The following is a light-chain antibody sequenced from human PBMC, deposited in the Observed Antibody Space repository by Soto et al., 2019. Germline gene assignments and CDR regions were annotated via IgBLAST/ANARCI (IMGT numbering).Light chain of an antibody. Sequence: DIQMTQSPSSLSASVGDRVTITCRASHGISDYLAWYQQKAGEVPKLLIYAASTLESGVPSRFSGRGSGTDFTLTISILQTEDVATCYCQKQDDSFVTFGGGTRVESK. CDR2: AAS. V-gene: IGKV1-27*01. CDR3: QKQDDSFVT. J-gene: IGKJ4*01. CDR1: HGISDY.